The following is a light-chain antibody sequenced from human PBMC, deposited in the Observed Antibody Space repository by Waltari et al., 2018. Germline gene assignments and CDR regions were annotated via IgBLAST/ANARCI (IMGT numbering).Light chain of an antibody. CDR2: EVS. V-gene: IGLV2-14*01. J-gene: IGLJ1*01. Sequence: QSALTQPASVSGSPGQSITISCTGTSSDVGAYNFFSWYQHHPGKAPHLIIYEVSERPPGVSNRFSGSKSDNTASLTISGLQAEDEADYYCSSYTTSTAPGVFGAGTKVTVL. CDR1: SSDVGAYNF. CDR3: SSYTTSTAPGV.